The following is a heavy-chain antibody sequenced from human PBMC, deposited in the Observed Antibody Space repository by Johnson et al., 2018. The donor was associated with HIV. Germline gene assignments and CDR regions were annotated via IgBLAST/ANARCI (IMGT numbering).Heavy chain of an antibody. CDR3: ARDGIYRSPVDALDI. CDR2: ISSLGDNT. Sequence: VQLVESGGGVVQPGRSLRLSCAASGFTFSSYAMHWVRQAPGKGLEHVATISSLGDNTYYADSVEGRLTISRDNANMSLYLQIDNLRAEATANYYCARDGIYRSPVDALDIWGQGTMVIVSS. V-gene: IGHV3-64*07. CDR1: GFTFSSYA. J-gene: IGHJ3*02. D-gene: IGHD5-12*01.